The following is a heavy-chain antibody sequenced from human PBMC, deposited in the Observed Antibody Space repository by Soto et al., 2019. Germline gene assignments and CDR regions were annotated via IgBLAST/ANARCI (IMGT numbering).Heavy chain of an antibody. D-gene: IGHD3-3*01. CDR3: SRGRYDFWSGYYSGNNWFDP. CDR2: INHSGST. CDR1: GGSLSGYY. V-gene: IGHV4-34*01. J-gene: IGHJ5*02. Sequence: KPSETLSLTCAVYGGSLSGYYWSWIRQPPGKGLEWIGEINHSGSTNYNPSLKSRVTISVDTSKNQFSLKLSSVTAADTAVYYCSRGRYDFWSGYYSGNNWFDPWGQGTLVTVSS.